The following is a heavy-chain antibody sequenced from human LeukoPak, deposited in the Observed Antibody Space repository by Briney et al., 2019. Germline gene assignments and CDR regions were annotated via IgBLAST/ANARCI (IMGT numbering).Heavy chain of an antibody. CDR3: ASQLSPGIGYFDY. Sequence: SQTLSLTCAVSGGSISSGGYSWSWIRRPPGKGLEWIGYIYHSGSTYYNPSLKSRVTISVDRSKNQFSLKLSSVTAADTAVYYCASQLSPGIGYFDYWGQGTLVTVSS. D-gene: IGHD2/OR15-2a*01. V-gene: IGHV4-30-2*01. CDR1: GGSISSGGYS. CDR2: IYHSGST. J-gene: IGHJ4*02.